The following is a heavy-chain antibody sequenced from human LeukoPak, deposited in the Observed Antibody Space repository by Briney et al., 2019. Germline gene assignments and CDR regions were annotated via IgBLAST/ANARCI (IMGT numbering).Heavy chain of an antibody. CDR3: ARTITMVRGVHNWFDP. Sequence: SETLSLTCTVSGGSISSSSYYWGWIRQPPGKGLEWIGSIYYSGSTYYNPSLKSRVTISVDRSKNQFSLKLSSVTAADTAVYYCARTITMVRGVHNWFDPWGQGALVTVSS. V-gene: IGHV4-39*07. CDR1: GGSISSSSYY. CDR2: IYYSGST. J-gene: IGHJ5*02. D-gene: IGHD3-10*01.